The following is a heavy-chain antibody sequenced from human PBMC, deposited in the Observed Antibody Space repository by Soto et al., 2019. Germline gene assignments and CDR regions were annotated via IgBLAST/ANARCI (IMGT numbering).Heavy chain of an antibody. J-gene: IGHJ6*02. V-gene: IGHV5-10-1*01. CDR2: IDPLDSYT. D-gene: IGHD3-3*01. CDR3: ARQSDFSSYGLDV. Sequence: GESLKISCKGSGYSFTNFWITWVRQMPGKGLEWMGRIDPLDSYTNYSPSFQGHVTISADKSISTAYLQWSSLKASDTAMYYCARQSDFSSYGLDVWGRGTTVTVSS. CDR1: GYSFTNFW.